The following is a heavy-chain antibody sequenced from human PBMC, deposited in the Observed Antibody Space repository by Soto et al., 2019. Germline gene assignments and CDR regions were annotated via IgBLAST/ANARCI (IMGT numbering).Heavy chain of an antibody. Sequence: LSCAASGFTFSSYAMSWVRQAPGKGLEWVSAISGSGGSTYYADSVKGRFTISRDNSKNTLYLQMNSLRAEDTAVYYCAKDYYDSSGYRRPFDYWGQGTLVTVSS. V-gene: IGHV3-23*01. CDR1: GFTFSSYA. D-gene: IGHD3-22*01. J-gene: IGHJ4*02. CDR3: AKDYYDSSGYRRPFDY. CDR2: ISGSGGST.